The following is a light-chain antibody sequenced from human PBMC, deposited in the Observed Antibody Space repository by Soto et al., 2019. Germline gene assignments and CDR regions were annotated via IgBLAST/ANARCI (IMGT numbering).Light chain of an antibody. Sequence: QSVLTQPRSVSGSPGQSVTISCTGTSSDVGGYDYVSWYQQHPGNAPKLMIFDVNKRPSGVPDRFSGSKSGNTAFLTISGLQAEDEADYSCFSYAGSRVFGGGTKLTVL. V-gene: IGLV2-11*01. CDR3: FSYAGSRV. CDR1: SSDVGGYDY. J-gene: IGLJ3*02. CDR2: DVN.